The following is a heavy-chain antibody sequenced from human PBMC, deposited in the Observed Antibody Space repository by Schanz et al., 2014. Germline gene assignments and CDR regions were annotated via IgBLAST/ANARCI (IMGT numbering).Heavy chain of an antibody. CDR3: TRDRGALINHNDALDL. V-gene: IGHV3-30*04. Sequence: QVQLVESGGGVVQPGTSLRLSCAASGFTFRGHAMHWVRQAPGQGLEKVAVTSTDGTKTYYAASVGGRFTISRENSKNTVYLQMNSLRSEDTAVYYCTRDRGALINHNDALDLWGQGTMVSVSS. D-gene: IGHD3-16*01. CDR1: GFTFRGHA. CDR2: TSTDGTKT. J-gene: IGHJ3*01.